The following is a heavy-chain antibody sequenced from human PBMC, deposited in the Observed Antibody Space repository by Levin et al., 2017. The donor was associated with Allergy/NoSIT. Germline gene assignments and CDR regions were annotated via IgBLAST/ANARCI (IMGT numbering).Heavy chain of an antibody. D-gene: IGHD3-10*01. V-gene: IGHV3-13*01. CDR2: INTAGDT. Sequence: TGESLKISCAASGFTFSNYDMHWVRQATGRGLAWVSGINTAGDTFYPDSAKGRFTISRENAKNSLYLQMSSLRAGDTAVYYCARVHRGAFDIWGQGTMVTVSS. CDR1: GFTFSNYD. J-gene: IGHJ3*02. CDR3: ARVHRGAFDI.